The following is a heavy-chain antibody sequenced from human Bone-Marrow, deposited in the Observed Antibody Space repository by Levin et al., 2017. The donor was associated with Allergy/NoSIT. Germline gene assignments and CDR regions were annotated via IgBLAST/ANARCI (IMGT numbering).Heavy chain of an antibody. V-gene: IGHV4-39*01. CDR2: IYYSGST. J-gene: IGHJ5*02. CDR3: ATTPYQLPGGWFDP. CDR1: GGSISSSSYY. D-gene: IGHD2-2*01. Sequence: GSLRLSCTVSGGSISSSSYYWGWIRQPPGKGLEWIGSIYYSGSTYYNPSLKSRVTISVDTSKNQFSLKLSSVTAADTAVYYCATTPYQLPGGWFDPWGQGTLVTVSS.